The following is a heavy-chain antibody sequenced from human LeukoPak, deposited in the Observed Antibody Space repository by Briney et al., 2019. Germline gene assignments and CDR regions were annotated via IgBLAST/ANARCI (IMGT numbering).Heavy chain of an antibody. Sequence: PGGSLRLSCAASGFTFSSYWMSWVRQAPGKGLDWVANIKQDGSEKYYVDSVKGRFTISRDNAKNSLYLQMNSLRAEDTAVYYCAKGSSSWYPRDAFDIWGQGTMVTVSS. CDR1: GFTFSSYW. D-gene: IGHD6-13*01. J-gene: IGHJ3*02. CDR3: AKGSSSWYPRDAFDI. V-gene: IGHV3-7*03. CDR2: IKQDGSEK.